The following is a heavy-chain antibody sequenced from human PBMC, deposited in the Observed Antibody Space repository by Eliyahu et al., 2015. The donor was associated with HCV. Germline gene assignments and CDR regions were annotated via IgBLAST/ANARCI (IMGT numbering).Heavy chain of an antibody. V-gene: IGHV3-7*01. CDR2: IXQXGNEK. Sequence: EVXLVESGGGLVHPGGSLRLSCKASGFIFSSHWMTWXRQAPGKGLEWVANIXQXGNEKHSVDPVKGRXTISRDNAKNSLYLQMTSLRVEDTAVYYCARDSSGWYSGYFDSWGQGTLVTVSS. D-gene: IGHD6-19*01. J-gene: IGHJ4*02. CDR3: ARDSSGWYSGYFDS. CDR1: GFIFSSHW.